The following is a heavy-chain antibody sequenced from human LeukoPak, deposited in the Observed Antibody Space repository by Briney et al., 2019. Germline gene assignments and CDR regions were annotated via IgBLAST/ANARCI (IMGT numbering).Heavy chain of an antibody. Sequence: PGESLQISCMGPGYSFTSYWIGWVRQMPGKGLEWMGIIYHGDSDSRYSPSFQGQVAISADKSISTGCLPWSSLKASVTAMYYCARGLYYDFWSGYYKRVSMPFNCFDPWGQGTLVTVSS. CDR3: ARGLYYDFWSGYYKRVSMPFNCFDP. CDR2: IYHGDSDS. CDR1: GYSFTSYW. V-gene: IGHV5-51*01. J-gene: IGHJ5*02. D-gene: IGHD3-3*01.